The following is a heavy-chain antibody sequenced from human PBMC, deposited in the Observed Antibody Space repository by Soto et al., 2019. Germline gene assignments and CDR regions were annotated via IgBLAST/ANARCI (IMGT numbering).Heavy chain of an antibody. Sequence: EVQLLESGGGLVQPGGSLRLSCAASGFMFSSFAMSWVRQAPGKGLEWVSTISDSGGGTYYADSVKGRLTISRDNSKNTLYLQMNSLRAEDTAVYYCAKARFWSGYDPTGGGMDVWGQGTTVTVSS. J-gene: IGHJ6*02. V-gene: IGHV3-23*01. D-gene: IGHD3-3*01. CDR2: ISDSGGGT. CDR3: AKARFWSGYDPTGGGMDV. CDR1: GFMFSSFA.